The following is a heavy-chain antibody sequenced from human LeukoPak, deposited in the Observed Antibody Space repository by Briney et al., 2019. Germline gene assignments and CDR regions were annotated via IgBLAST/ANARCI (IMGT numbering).Heavy chain of an antibody. CDR2: ISSSSSTI. V-gene: IGHV3-48*01. CDR3: ARSRRRAWFGELLSSPYGMDV. Sequence: PGGSLRLSCAASGFTFSSYSMNWVRQAPGKGLEGVSYISSSSSTIYYADSVKGRFTISRDNAKNSLYLQMNSLRAEDTAVYYCARSRRRAWFGELLSSPYGMDVWGQGTTVTVSS. CDR1: GFTFSSYS. D-gene: IGHD3-10*01. J-gene: IGHJ6*02.